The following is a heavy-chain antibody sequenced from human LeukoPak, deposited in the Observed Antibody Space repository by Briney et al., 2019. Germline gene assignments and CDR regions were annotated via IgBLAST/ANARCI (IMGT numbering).Heavy chain of an antibody. CDR2: ISSSGSTI. CDR1: GFTFSDYY. J-gene: IGHJ5*02. Sequence: GRSLRLSCAASGFTFSDYYMSWIRQAPGKGLEWVSYISSSGSTIYYADSVKGRFTISRDNAKNSLYLQMNSLRAEDTAVYYCARGSKRFLEWLFKNNWFDPWGQGTLVTVSS. CDR3: ARGSKRFLEWLFKNNWFDP. D-gene: IGHD3-3*01. V-gene: IGHV3-11*01.